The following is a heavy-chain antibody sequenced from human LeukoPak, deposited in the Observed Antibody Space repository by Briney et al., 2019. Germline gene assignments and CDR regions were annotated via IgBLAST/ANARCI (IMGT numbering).Heavy chain of an antibody. J-gene: IGHJ6*03. CDR1: GGTFSSYA. CDR3: ARAPYDSSGYYYYYYMDV. Sequence: SVKVSCKASGGTFSSYAISWVRQAPGQGLEWMGGIIPIFGTANYAQKFQGRVTITADKSTSTAYMELSSLRSEDTAVYYCARAPYDSSGYYYYYYMDVWGKGTTVTVSS. CDR2: IIPIFGTA. D-gene: IGHD3-22*01. V-gene: IGHV1-69*06.